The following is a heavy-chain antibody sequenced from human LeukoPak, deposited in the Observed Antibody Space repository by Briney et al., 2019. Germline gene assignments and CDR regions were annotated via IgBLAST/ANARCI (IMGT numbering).Heavy chain of an antibody. Sequence: SETLSLTCTVSGGSISSYYWSWIRQPPGKGLEWIGYIYYSGSTNYNPSLKSRVTISVDRSKNQFSLKLSSVTAADTAVYYCARVEGYLDYWGQGTLVTVSS. CDR2: IYYSGST. J-gene: IGHJ4*02. V-gene: IGHV4-59*12. CDR3: ARVEGYLDY. CDR1: GGSISSYY.